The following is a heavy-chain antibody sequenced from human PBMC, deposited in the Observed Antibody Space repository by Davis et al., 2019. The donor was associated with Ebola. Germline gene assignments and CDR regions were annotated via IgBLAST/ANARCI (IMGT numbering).Heavy chain of an antibody. CDR3: AGRTGEGPRNPMDV. D-gene: IGHD7-27*01. V-gene: IGHV3-11*01. J-gene: IGHJ6*03. Sequence: GESLKISCAASGFTFSDYYMSWIRQAPGKGLEWVSYISSSGSTIYYADSVKGRFTISRDNAKNSLYLQMNSLRAEDTAVYYCAGRTGEGPRNPMDVWGKGTTVTVSS. CDR1: GFTFSDYY. CDR2: ISSSGSTI.